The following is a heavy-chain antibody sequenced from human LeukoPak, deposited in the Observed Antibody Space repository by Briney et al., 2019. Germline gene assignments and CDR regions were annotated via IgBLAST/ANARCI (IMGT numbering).Heavy chain of an antibody. CDR1: GFTFDDHG. D-gene: IGHD3-22*01. Sequence: GGSLRLSCAASGFTFDDHGMSWVRQAPGKGLEWVSGINWDGGDTGYADSVKGRFTISRDNAKNSLYLQMNSLRAEDTALYYCARGGYYYDSSGYFTGDYFDYWGQGTLVTVSS. V-gene: IGHV3-20*04. CDR2: INWDGGDT. J-gene: IGHJ4*02. CDR3: ARGGYYYDSSGYFTGDYFDY.